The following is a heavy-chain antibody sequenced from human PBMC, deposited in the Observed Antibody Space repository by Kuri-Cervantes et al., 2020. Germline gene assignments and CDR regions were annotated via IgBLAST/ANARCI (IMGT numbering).Heavy chain of an antibody. D-gene: IGHD6-19*01. Sequence: SETLSLTCAVSGYSISSGYYWGWIRQPPGKGLEWIGSIYHSGSTYYNPSLKSRVTISVDTSKNQFSLKMNSVTAADTAVYYCARAPSIAVAGTPYYYYYYMDVWGKGTTVTVSS. J-gene: IGHJ6*03. CDR2: IYHSGST. CDR3: ARAPSIAVAGTPYYYYYYMDV. CDR1: GYSISSGYY. V-gene: IGHV4-38-2*01.